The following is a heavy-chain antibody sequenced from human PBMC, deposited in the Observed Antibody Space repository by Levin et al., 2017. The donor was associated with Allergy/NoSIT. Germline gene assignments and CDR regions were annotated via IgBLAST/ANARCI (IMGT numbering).Heavy chain of an antibody. D-gene: IGHD4-17*01. CDR3: AKSEDDYGDFVGDY. J-gene: IGHJ4*02. CDR2: ISYDGSNK. Sequence: GGSLRLSCAASGFTFSSYGMHWVRQAPGKGLEWVAVISYDGSNKYYADSVKGRFTISRDNSKNTLYLQMNSLRAEDTAVYYCAKSEDDYGDFVGDYWGQGTLVTVSS. CDR1: GFTFSSYG. V-gene: IGHV3-30*18.